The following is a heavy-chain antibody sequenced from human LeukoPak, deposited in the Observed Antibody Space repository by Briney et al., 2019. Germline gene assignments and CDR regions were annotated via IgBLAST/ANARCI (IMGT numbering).Heavy chain of an antibody. CDR3: ARAPQTSYSSSWFDFDY. CDR1: GFTFSSYW. Sequence: GGSLGLSCAASGFTFSSYWMSWVRQAPGKGLEWVANIKQDGSGKYYVDSVKGRFTISRDNAKNSLYLQMNILRAEDTAVYYCARAPQTSYSSSWFDFDYWGQGTLVTVSS. CDR2: IKQDGSGK. V-gene: IGHV3-7*01. J-gene: IGHJ4*02. D-gene: IGHD6-13*01.